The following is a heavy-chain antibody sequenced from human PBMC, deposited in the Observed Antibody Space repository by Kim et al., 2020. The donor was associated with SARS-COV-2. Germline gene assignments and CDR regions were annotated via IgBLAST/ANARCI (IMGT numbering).Heavy chain of an antibody. J-gene: IGHJ4*02. D-gene: IGHD6-13*01. CDR2: IYYSGTT. CDR3: AKQVGGVGSAV. V-gene: IGHV4-4*02. CDR1: GDSIISNDW. Sequence: SETLSLTCAVSGDSIISNDWWSWVRQAPGKGLEWIGEIYYSGTTSYNPALKTRVTMSVDKSKNQFFLKLTTVTAADTAVYYCAKQVGGVGSAVWGQGTLVAVSS.